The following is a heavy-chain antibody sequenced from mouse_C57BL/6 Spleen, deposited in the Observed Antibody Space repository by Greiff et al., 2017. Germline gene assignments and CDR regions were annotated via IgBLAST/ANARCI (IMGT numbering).Heavy chain of an antibody. CDR3: TRTIYGSPYYFDC. D-gene: IGHD1-1*01. J-gene: IGHJ2*01. V-gene: IGHV1-5*01. Sequence: EVQLQQSGTVLARPGASVKMSCKTSGYTFTSYWMHWVKQRPGQGLEWIGAIYPGNSDTSYNQKFKGKAKLTAVTSASTAYMELSSLTNEDSAVYYCTRTIYGSPYYFDCWGQGTTLTVSS. CDR2: IYPGNSDT. CDR1: GYTFTSYW.